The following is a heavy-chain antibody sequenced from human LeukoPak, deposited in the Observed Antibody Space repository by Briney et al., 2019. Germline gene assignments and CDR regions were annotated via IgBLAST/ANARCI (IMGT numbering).Heavy chain of an antibody. D-gene: IGHD5-12*01. Sequence: GGSLRLSCTASGFSFSGHWMHWARQLPGKGLVWVSRISPTGSTTSYADSVKGRFTISRDNAKNMVYLQMNSLRAEDTAVYYCVRASDVVATADWGQGTTVTVSS. CDR3: VRASDVVATAD. CDR1: GFSFSGHW. CDR2: ISPTGSTT. V-gene: IGHV3-74*01. J-gene: IGHJ6*02.